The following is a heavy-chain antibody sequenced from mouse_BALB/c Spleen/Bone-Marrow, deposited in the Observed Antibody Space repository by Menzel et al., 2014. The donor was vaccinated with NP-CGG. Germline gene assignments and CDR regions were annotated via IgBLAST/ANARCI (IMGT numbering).Heavy chain of an antibody. Sequence: VQLQQSGAELVKPGASVKLSCTASGFNIKETYMHWVKQRPEQGLEWIGRIDPANGNTKYDPKFQGKATITADTSSNTAYLQLSSLTSEDTAVYYCARVYPNAMDYWGQGTSVTVSS. CDR2: IDPANGNT. D-gene: IGHD2-1*01. CDR3: ARVYPNAMDY. V-gene: IGHV14-3*02. J-gene: IGHJ4*01. CDR1: GFNIKETY.